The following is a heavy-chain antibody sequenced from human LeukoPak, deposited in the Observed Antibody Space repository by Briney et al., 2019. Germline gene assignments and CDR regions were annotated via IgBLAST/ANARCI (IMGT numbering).Heavy chain of an antibody. CDR2: IYYTGST. CDR1: GGSISSYY. D-gene: IGHD3-10*01. J-gene: IGHJ4*02. V-gene: IGHV4-59*01. Sequence: ASETLSLTCTVSGGSISSYYWSWIRQPPGKGLEWIGYIYYTGSTNYNPSLKSRVTISVDTSKNQFSLKLSSVTAADTAVYYCARGNYYGSGSFPSYYFDYWGQGTPVTVSS. CDR3: ARGNYYGSGSFPSYYFDY.